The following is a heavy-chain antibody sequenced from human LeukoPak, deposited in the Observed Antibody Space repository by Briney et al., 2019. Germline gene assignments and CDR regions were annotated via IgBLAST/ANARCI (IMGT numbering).Heavy chain of an antibody. Sequence: SETLSLTCTVSGGSISSYYWSWIRQPPGKGLEWIGYMYYSGRTNYNPSLRSRVTMSIDTSKNQFSLKLSSVTAADTAVYYCARSITGTMVYFDYWGQGTLVTVSS. CDR2: MYYSGRT. CDR1: GGSISSYY. V-gene: IGHV4-59*08. CDR3: ARSITGTMVYFDY. D-gene: IGHD1-7*01. J-gene: IGHJ4*02.